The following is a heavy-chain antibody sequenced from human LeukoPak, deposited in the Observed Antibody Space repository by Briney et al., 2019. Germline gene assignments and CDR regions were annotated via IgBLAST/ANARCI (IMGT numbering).Heavy chain of an antibody. CDR3: ASQGGITMIPGYYYYYMDV. CDR1: GGSISSVGYY. J-gene: IGHJ6*03. V-gene: IGHV4-61*02. Sequence: SKTLSLTCTVSGGSISSVGYYWSWVRPPAGKGLEWIGRIYISGSTSYNPSHKSRVTISVDTSKNQFSLKLSSVTAADTAVYYCASQGGITMIPGYYYYYMDVWGKGTTVTVSS. CDR2: IYISGST. D-gene: IGHD3-22*01.